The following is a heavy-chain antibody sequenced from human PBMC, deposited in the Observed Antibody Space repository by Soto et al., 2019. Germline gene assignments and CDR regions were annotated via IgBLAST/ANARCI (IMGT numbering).Heavy chain of an antibody. CDR1: GFTFSSYS. CDR3: ASSELLGGGYYYYYGMDV. J-gene: IGHJ6*02. CDR2: ISSSSSTI. V-gene: IGHV3-48*02. Sequence: SLRLSCAASGFTFSSYSMNWVRQAPGEGLEWVSYISSSSSTIYYADSVKGRFTISRDNAKNSLYLQMNSLRDEDTAVYYCASSELLGGGYYYYYGMDVWGQGTTVTVSS. D-gene: IGHD1-26*01.